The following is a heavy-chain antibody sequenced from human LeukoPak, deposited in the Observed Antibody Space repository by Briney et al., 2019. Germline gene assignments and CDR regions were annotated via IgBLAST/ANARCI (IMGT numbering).Heavy chain of an antibody. D-gene: IGHD3-10*01. J-gene: IGHJ4*02. CDR2: IIPIFGTA. Sequence: ASVKVSCKASGGTFSSYAISWVRQAPGQGREWMGGIIPIFGTANYAQKFQGRVTITADESTSTAYMELSSLRSEDTAVYYCARVDGSGSYYNGIDYWGQGTLVTVSS. CDR3: ARVDGSGSYYNGIDY. V-gene: IGHV1-69*13. CDR1: GGTFSSYA.